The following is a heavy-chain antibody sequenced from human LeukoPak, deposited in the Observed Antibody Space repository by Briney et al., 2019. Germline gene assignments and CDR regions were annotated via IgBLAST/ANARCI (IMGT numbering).Heavy chain of an antibody. CDR1: GDSISSGNIY. D-gene: IGHD3-3*01. CDR2: VYTTGGT. V-gene: IGHV4-61*02. CDR3: ARDSKTIFGVVISYWYFDL. Sequence: SETLSLTCDVSGDSISSGNIYWSWIRQPAGKEPEWIGRVYTTGGTNHHPSLKGRVAISLDTSKNQFSLKLSSVTAADTAVYYCARDSKTIFGVVISYWYFDLWGRGTLVTVSS. J-gene: IGHJ2*01.